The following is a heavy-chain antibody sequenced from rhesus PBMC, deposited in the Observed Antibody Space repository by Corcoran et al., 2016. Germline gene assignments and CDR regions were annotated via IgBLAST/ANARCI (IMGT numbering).Heavy chain of an antibody. D-gene: IGHD3-3*01. V-gene: IGHV4-160*01. CDR3: ARHANYNIWTGYYDYYVLYS. J-gene: IGHJ6*01. CDR2: IDGSGGNP. CDR1: GGSISSNY. Sequence: QVQLQESGPGLVKPSETLSLTCAVSGGSISSNYWSWIRQAPGKGLEWIGRIDGSGGNPPYNPSLKRRVPISSDTSKNQFSLQLSSVTAADTAVYYCARHANYNIWTGYYDYYVLYSWGQGVVVTVSS.